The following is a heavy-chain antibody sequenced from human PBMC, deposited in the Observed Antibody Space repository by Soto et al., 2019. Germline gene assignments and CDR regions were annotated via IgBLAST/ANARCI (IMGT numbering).Heavy chain of an antibody. D-gene: IGHD3-10*01. V-gene: IGHV4-4*02. CDR1: GGSISSSNW. CDR3: ARGGLLWFGESSSDY. Sequence: SETLSLTCAVSGGSISSSNWWSWVRQPPRKGLEWIGEIYHSGSTNYNPSLKSRVTISVDKSKNQFSLKLSSVTAADTAVYYCARGGLLWFGESSSDYWGQGTLVTVSS. CDR2: IYHSGST. J-gene: IGHJ4*02.